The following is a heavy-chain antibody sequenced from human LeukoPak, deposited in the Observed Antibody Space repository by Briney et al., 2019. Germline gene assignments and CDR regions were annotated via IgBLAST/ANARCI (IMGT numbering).Heavy chain of an antibody. CDR3: ARYVDTAMVRGNFDY. Sequence: PGGSLRLSCAASGFTVSSNSMSWVRQAPGKGLEWVSIIYSGGSTYNADSVKGRFTISRDNSKNTLYLQMNSLRAEDTAVYYCARYVDTAMVRGNFDYWGQGTLVTVSS. CDR2: IYSGGST. V-gene: IGHV3-66*01. D-gene: IGHD5-18*01. J-gene: IGHJ4*02. CDR1: GFTVSSNS.